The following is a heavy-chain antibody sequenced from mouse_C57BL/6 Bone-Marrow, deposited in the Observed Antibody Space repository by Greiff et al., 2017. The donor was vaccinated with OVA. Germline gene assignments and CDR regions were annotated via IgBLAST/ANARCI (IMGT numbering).Heavy chain of an antibody. Sequence: VQLVESGAELVKPGASVKMSCKASGYTFTSYWITWVKQRPGQGLEWIGDIYPGSGSTNYNEKFKSKATLTVDTSSSTAYMQLSSLTSEDSAVYYCARSNYGSSYWYFDVWGTGTTVTVSS. CDR1: GYTFTSYW. D-gene: IGHD1-1*01. J-gene: IGHJ1*03. CDR3: ARSNYGSSYWYFDV. V-gene: IGHV1-55*01. CDR2: IYPGSGST.